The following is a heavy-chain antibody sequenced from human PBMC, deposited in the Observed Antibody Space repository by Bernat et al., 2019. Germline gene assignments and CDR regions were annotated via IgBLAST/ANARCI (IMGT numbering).Heavy chain of an antibody. Sequence: QVQLVQSGAEVKKPGASVKVSCKVSGYTLTELSMHWVRQAPGKGLEWMGGFDPEDGETIYAQKFQGRVTMTEDTSPDTASMEQSSLRSEDTAVYYRATLHVTDIVVVPGLGGWFDPWGQGTLVTVSS. D-gene: IGHD2-2*01. V-gene: IGHV1-24*01. CDR2: FDPEDGET. CDR1: GYTLTELS. J-gene: IGHJ5*02. CDR3: ATLHVTDIVVVPGLGGWFDP.